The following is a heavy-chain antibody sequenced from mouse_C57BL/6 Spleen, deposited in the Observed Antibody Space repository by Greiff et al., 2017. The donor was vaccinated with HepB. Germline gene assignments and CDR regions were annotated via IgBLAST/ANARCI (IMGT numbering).Heavy chain of an antibody. CDR2: IYPGDGDT. CDR1: GYAFSSYW. D-gene: IGHD2-1*01. J-gene: IGHJ2*01. Sequence: VQLVESGAELVKPGASVKISCKASGYAFSSYWMNWVKQRPGKGLEWIGQIYPGDGDTNYNGKFKGKATLTADKSSSTAYMQLSSLTSEDSAVYFCANGNLYYFDYWGQGTTLTVSS. V-gene: IGHV1-80*01. CDR3: ANGNLYYFDY.